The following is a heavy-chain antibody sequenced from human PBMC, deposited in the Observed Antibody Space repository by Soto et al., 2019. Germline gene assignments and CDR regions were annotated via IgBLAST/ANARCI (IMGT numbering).Heavy chain of an antibody. CDR2: SNPSGGDT. CDR3: ARDYYLGSGCFDY. D-gene: IGHD3-22*01. Sequence: GSVKVSFKASGYTFNNYYVHLVRQGPGQGLEWMGVSNPSGGDTNYAQNFQGRVSMTSDTSTSTIYMELSSLRSEDTAVYYCARDYYLGSGCFDYWGQGTLVTVSS. V-gene: IGHV1-46*02. J-gene: IGHJ4*02. CDR1: GYTFNNYY.